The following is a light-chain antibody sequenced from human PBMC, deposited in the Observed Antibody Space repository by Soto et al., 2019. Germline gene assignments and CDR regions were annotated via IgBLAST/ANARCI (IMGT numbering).Light chain of an antibody. Sequence: EIVLTQSPGTLSLSPGERATLSCRASQSISSSYLAWYQQKPGQAPRLLIDAASSSATGIPDRFSGSGSGTDFNLTISRLEPEDFAVYYCQQYGSSSYTFGQGTQLEIK. V-gene: IGKV3-20*01. J-gene: IGKJ2*01. CDR1: QSISSSY. CDR3: QQYGSSSYT. CDR2: AAS.